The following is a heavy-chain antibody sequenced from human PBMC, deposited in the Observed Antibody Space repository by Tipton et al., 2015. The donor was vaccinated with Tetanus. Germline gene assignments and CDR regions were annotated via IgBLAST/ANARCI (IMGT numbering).Heavy chain of an antibody. CDR1: GFTFGRFG. V-gene: IGHV3-23*01. J-gene: IGHJ4*02. D-gene: IGHD3-10*01. CDR3: ATARNKVSITRLQY. CDR2: ITGSGVGT. Sequence: SLRLSCEASGFTFGRFGMHWVRQAPGKGLEWVAVITGSGVGTYYSDSVKGRFTVSRDNSRNTLYLQLNSLRVEDTAVYYCATARNKVSITRLQYWGPGTLVTVSS.